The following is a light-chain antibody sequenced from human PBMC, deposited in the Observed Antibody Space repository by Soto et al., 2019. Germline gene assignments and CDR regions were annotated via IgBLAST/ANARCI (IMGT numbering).Light chain of an antibody. V-gene: IGLV1-47*01. Sequence: QSVLTQPPSASGTPGQRVTISCSGSSSNIGSNYVYWYQQLPGTAPKLLIYRNNQRPSGVPDRFSGSKSGNTASLTVSGLQADDEADYYCSSYSGTNYHYVFGTGTKVT. CDR2: RNN. CDR1: SSNIGSNY. CDR3: SSYSGTNYHYV. J-gene: IGLJ1*01.